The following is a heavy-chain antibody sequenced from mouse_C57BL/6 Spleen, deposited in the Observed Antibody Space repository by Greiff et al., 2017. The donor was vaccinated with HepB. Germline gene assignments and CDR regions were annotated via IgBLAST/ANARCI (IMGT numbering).Heavy chain of an antibody. V-gene: IGHV5-17*01. CDR2: ISSGSSTI. CDR3: ARAGYYGSSPQAGFAY. J-gene: IGHJ3*01. D-gene: IGHD1-1*01. Sequence: EVQLVESGGGLVKPGGSLKLSCAASGFTFSDYGMHWVRQAPEKGLEWVAYISSGSSTIYYADTVKGRFTISRDNAKNTLFLQMTSLRSEDTAMYYCARAGYYGSSPQAGFAYWGQGTLVTVSA. CDR1: GFTFSDYG.